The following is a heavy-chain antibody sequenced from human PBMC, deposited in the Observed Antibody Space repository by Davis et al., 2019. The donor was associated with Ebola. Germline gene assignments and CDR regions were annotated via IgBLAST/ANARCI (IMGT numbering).Heavy chain of an antibody. CDR2: IYTSGST. CDR1: GGSISSGSYY. Sequence: PSETLSLTCTVSGGSISSGSYYWSWIRQPAGKGLEWIGHIYTSGSTNYNPSLKSRVTISVDTSKNQFSLKLSSVTAADTAVYYCARGLGTRPSRWFDPWGQGTLVTVSS. D-gene: IGHD6-6*01. CDR3: ARGLGTRPSRWFDP. J-gene: IGHJ5*02. V-gene: IGHV4-61*09.